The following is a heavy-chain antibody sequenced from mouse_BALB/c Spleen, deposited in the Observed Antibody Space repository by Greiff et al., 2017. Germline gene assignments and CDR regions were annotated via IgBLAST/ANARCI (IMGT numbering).Heavy chain of an antibody. D-gene: IGHD4-1*01. CDR3: ARGGTSLYYAMDY. V-gene: IGHV2-6-7*01. CDR1: GFSLTGYG. CDR2: IWGDGST. Sequence: VHLVESGPGLVAPSQSLSITCTVSGFSLTGYGVNWVRQPPGKGLEWLGMIWGDGSTDYNSALKSRLSISKDNSKSQVFLKMNSLQTDDTARYYCARGGTSLYYAMDYWGQGTSVTVSS. J-gene: IGHJ4*01.